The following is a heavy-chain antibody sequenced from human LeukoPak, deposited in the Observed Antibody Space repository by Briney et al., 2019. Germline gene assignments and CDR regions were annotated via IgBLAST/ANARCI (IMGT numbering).Heavy chain of an antibody. CDR3: ARSIYSYGPVDY. V-gene: IGHV4-34*01. CDR2: INHSGST. CDR1: GGSFSGYY. J-gene: IGHJ4*02. Sequence: SETLSLTRAVYGGSFSGYYWSWIRQPPGKGLEWIGEINHSGSTNYNPSLKSRVTISVDTSKNQFSLKLSSVTAADTAVYYCARSIYSYGPVDYWGQGTLVTVSS. D-gene: IGHD5-18*01.